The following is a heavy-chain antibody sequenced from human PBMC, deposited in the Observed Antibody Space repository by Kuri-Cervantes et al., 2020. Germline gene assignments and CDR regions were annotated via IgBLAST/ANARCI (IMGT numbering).Heavy chain of an antibody. CDR3: ARGLDYYDNSGQLVLDALDV. D-gene: IGHD3-22*01. J-gene: IGHJ3*01. Sequence: ASVKVSCKASGYIFTSYAITWVRQAPGQGLEWLGRISAGDGDTDYAKRFQARLTMTTDASTSTAYMELRSLRSDDTAVYYCARGLDYYDNSGQLVLDALDVWGQGTLVTVSS. CDR1: GYIFTSYA. CDR2: ISAGDGDT. V-gene: IGHV1-18*01.